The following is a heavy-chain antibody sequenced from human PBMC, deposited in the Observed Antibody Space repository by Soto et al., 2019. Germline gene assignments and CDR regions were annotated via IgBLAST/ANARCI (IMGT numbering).Heavy chain of an antibody. J-gene: IGHJ5*02. D-gene: IGHD3-10*01. Sequence: GASVKVSCKASRYTFTTYGISWVRQAPGQGLEWMGWISAYNGHTNYAQNLQGRVSMTTDTSTSTAYMELRSLRSDDTAVYYCARDLYYGSGGYRWFDPWGQGTLVTVSS. CDR2: ISAYNGHT. CDR1: RYTFTTYG. CDR3: ARDLYYGSGGYRWFDP. V-gene: IGHV1-18*04.